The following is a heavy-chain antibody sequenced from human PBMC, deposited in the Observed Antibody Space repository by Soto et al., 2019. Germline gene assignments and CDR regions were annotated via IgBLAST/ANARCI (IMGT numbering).Heavy chain of an antibody. Sequence: GGSLRLSCAASGFTFSSYAMHWVRQAPGKGLEYVSAIGSNGGSTYYANSVKGRFTISRDNSKNTLYLQMGSPRAEDMAVYYCARFRGYYTDYWGQGTLVTVSS. J-gene: IGHJ4*02. D-gene: IGHD3-22*01. CDR1: GFTFSSYA. CDR3: ARFRGYYTDY. CDR2: IGSNGGST. V-gene: IGHV3-64*01.